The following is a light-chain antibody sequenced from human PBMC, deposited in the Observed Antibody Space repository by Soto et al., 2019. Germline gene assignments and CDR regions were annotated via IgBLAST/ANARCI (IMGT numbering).Light chain of an antibody. CDR1: QSVGSY. CDR2: DAS. Sequence: EIVLTQSPATLSLSPGEIATLSCRASQSVGSYLAWYQHKPGQAPRLLISDASNRATGIPARFSGSGSGTDFTLTISSLEPEDFAVYYCQQRSNWPPLFTFGPGTKVDIK. J-gene: IGKJ3*01. CDR3: QQRSNWPPLFT. V-gene: IGKV3-11*01.